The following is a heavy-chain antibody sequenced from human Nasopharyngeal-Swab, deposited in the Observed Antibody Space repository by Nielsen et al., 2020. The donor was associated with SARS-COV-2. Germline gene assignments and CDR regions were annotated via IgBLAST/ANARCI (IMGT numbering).Heavy chain of an antibody. CDR3: ARYRRIAAADRYYYYGMDV. Sequence: GESLKISCAASGFTFSSYGMHWVRQAPGKGLEWVAFIRYDGSNKYYADSVKGRFTIPRDNSKNTLYLQMNSLRAEDTAVYYCARYRRIAAADRYYYYGMDVWGQGTTVTVSS. CDR2: IRYDGSNK. V-gene: IGHV3-30*02. CDR1: GFTFSSYG. J-gene: IGHJ6*02. D-gene: IGHD6-13*01.